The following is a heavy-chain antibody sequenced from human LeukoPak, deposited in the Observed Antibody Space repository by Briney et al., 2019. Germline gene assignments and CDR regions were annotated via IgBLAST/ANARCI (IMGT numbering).Heavy chain of an antibody. CDR1: GFTFSDYS. CDR3: VYGGSYYVA. D-gene: IGHD1-26*01. CDR2: SSGSGTYF. J-gene: IGHJ5*02. V-gene: IGHV3-21*01. Sequence: GGSLRLSCAASGFTFSDYSMNWVRQTLRKGLEWVSCSSGSGTYFFYADSVKGRFTISRDNAKNSLYLQMDSLGPEDTAVYYCVYGGSYYVAWGQGTLVTVSS.